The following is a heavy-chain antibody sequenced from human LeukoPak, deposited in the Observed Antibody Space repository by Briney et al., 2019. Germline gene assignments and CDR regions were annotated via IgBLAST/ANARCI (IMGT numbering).Heavy chain of an antibody. Sequence: QPGRSLRLSCAASGFTFSAYAIHWVRQAPGKGLEWVALISYDGSNKYYADSVKGRFTVSRDNSKSTLYLQMNSLRAEDTAVYYCARDPILPPAYSGTYVDYWGQGTLVTVSS. CDR2: ISYDGSNK. J-gene: IGHJ4*02. CDR3: ARDPILPPAYSGTYVDY. CDR1: GFTFSAYA. V-gene: IGHV3-30-3*01. D-gene: IGHD1-26*01.